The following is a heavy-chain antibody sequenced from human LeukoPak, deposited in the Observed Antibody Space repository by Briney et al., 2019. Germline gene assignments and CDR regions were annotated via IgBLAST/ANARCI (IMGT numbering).Heavy chain of an antibody. Sequence: GGSLRLSCAASGFTFSGSAIHWVRQSSGKGLEWVGHIDKKDNFYATTSAASVTGRFTISRDDSKNTAYLQMNSLKTEDTALYYCTRDSGTYNWLDPWGQGTLDTVSS. J-gene: IGHJ5*02. V-gene: IGHV3-73*01. D-gene: IGHD1-26*01. CDR1: GFTFSGSA. CDR3: TRDSGTYNWLDP. CDR2: IDKKDNFYAT.